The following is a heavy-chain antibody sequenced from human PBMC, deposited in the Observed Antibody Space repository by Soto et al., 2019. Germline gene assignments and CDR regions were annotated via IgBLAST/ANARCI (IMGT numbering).Heavy chain of an antibody. CDR3: AATSYSSGWYRIQYFDY. J-gene: IGHJ4*02. V-gene: IGHV1-58*01. CDR2: IVVGSGNT. CDR1: GFTFTSSA. Sequence: SVKVSCKASGFTFTSSAVQWVRQARGQRLEWIGWIVVGSGNTNYAQKFQERVTITRDMSTSTAYMELSSLRSEDTAVYYCAATSYSSGWYRIQYFDYWGQGTLVTVSS. D-gene: IGHD6-19*01.